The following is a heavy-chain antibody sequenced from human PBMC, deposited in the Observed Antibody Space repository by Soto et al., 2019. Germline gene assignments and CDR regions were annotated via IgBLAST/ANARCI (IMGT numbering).Heavy chain of an antibody. CDR1: GGSISGHY. V-gene: IGHV4-59*08. Sequence: SETLSLTCTVSGGSISGHYWIWIRQPPGEGMEWIGYIFYSGSTTYNNNPSLKSRVNISVDTSKKQFSLRLHSVTVEDTAVYYCVAAPETFDPAAYNAKHFDPWGQGTMVTVYS. CDR2: IFYSGSTTY. CDR3: VAAPETFDPAAYNAKHFDP. D-gene: IGHD1-1*01. J-gene: IGHJ5*02.